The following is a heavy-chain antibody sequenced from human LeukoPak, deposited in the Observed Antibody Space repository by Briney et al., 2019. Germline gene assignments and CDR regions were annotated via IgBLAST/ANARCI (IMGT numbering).Heavy chain of an antibody. CDR2: IYYSGST. V-gene: IGHV4-39*01. Sequence: SETLSLTCTVSGGSISSSSYYWGWIRQPPGKGLEWIGSIYYSGSTYYNPSLKSRVTISVDTSKNQFSLKLSSVTAADTAVYYCAGGDSGYSGYDRTYYFDYWGQGTLVTVSS. D-gene: IGHD5-12*01. J-gene: IGHJ4*02. CDR1: GGSISSSSYY. CDR3: AGGDSGYSGYDRTYYFDY.